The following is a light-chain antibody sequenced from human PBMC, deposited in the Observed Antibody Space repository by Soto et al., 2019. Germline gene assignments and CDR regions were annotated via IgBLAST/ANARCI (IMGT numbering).Light chain of an antibody. Sequence: EIVMTQSPGTLSVSPGERATLSCRASQSVSVNLAWYQQKPGQAPRLLIYGVSTRATGIPARFSGSESGTEFPLTIISLQSEDFAVYYCQQYNACPFTFGPGTQVDIK. CDR2: GVS. J-gene: IGKJ3*01. CDR3: QQYNACPFT. CDR1: QSVSVN. V-gene: IGKV3-15*01.